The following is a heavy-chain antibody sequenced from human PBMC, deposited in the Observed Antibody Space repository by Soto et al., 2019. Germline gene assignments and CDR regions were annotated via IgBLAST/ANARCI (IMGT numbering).Heavy chain of an antibody. CDR3: TTERGYSSSFTFDY. D-gene: IGHD6-6*01. V-gene: IGHV1-18*01. CDR1: GYTFTSYG. CDR2: ISAYNGNT. Sequence: GASVKVSCKASGYTFTSYGISWVRQAPGQGLEWMGWISAYNGNTNYAQKLQGRVTMTTDTSTSTAYMELNSLKSEDTAVFYCTTERGYSSSFTFDYWGQGALVTVSS. J-gene: IGHJ4*02.